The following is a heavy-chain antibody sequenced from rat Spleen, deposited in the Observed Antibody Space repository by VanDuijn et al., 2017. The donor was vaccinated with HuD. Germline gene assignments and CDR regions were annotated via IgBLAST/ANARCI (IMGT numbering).Heavy chain of an antibody. V-gene: IGHV5-7*01. D-gene: IGHD1-2*01. CDR1: GFTFSDYN. CDR3: TRHYYSGPFDY. CDR2: IIYDGSSS. Sequence: EVQLVESGGGLVQPGRSLKLSCVASGFTFSDYNMAWVRQAPKKGLEWVATIIYDGSSSYYRDSVKGRFTISRDNAKSTLYLQMDSLRSEDTATYYCTRHYYSGPFDYWGPGVMVTVSS. J-gene: IGHJ2*01.